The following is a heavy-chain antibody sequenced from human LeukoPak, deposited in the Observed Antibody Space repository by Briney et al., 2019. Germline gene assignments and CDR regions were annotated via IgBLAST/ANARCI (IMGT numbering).Heavy chain of an antibody. V-gene: IGHV3-53*01. CDR2: IYSGGST. J-gene: IGHJ4*02. CDR3: ARDTVGALGYFDY. D-gene: IGHD1-26*01. Sequence: GGSLRLSCAASGFTVSSNYMSWVRQAPGKGLEWVSVIYSGGSTYYADSVKGRFTISRDNSKNTLYLQMNSLRAENTAVYYCARDTVGALGYFDYWGQGTLVTVSS. CDR1: GFTVSSNY.